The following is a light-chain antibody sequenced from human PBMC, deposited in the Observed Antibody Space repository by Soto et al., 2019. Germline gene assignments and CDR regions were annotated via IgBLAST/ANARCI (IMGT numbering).Light chain of an antibody. Sequence: DIQMTQSPSSLSASVGDRVNITCRASQIISTYLNWYQQKPGKAPKLLVYAASSFQSGVPSRFSGSGSGTDFTLTISSLQPEDFATYYCQQSYSIPLTFGQGTKVEIK. V-gene: IGKV1-39*01. J-gene: IGKJ1*01. CDR2: AAS. CDR3: QQSYSIPLT. CDR1: QIISTY.